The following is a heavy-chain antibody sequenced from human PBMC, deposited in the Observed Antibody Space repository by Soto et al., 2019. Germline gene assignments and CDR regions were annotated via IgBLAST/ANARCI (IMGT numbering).Heavy chain of an antibody. CDR1: GFTFSGYA. J-gene: IGHJ4*02. Sequence: EVQLLESGGDLVQPGRSLRLSCAASGFTFSGYAMSWLRQAPGKGLEWVSVIHGGGNSAYYADSVKGRFTISRDNSKNTLYLQMSSLRGEDTAVYYCAKNRGRATTSWHFDYWGQGTLVTVSS. CDR2: IHGGGNSA. CDR3: AKNRGRATTSWHFDY. D-gene: IGHD4-17*01. V-gene: IGHV3-23*01.